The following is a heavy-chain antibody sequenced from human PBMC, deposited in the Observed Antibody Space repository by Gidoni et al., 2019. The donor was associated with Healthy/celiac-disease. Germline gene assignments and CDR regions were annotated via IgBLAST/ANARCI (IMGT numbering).Heavy chain of an antibody. J-gene: IGHJ6*02. Sequence: QVQLVQSGAEVKKPGASVKVSCKVSGYTFTSYGISWVRQAPGQGLEWMGWISAYNGNTNYAQKLQGRVTMTTDTSTSTAYMELRSLRSDDTAVYYCARAPFVVVPAATSYYYYGMDVWGQGTTVTVSS. CDR1: GYTFTSYG. V-gene: IGHV1-18*01. D-gene: IGHD2-2*01. CDR2: ISAYNGNT. CDR3: ARAPFVVVPAATSYYYYGMDV.